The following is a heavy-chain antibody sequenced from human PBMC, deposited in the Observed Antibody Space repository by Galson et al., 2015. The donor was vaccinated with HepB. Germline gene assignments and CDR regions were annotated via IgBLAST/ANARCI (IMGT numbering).Heavy chain of an antibody. CDR2: ISSSSSYI. D-gene: IGHD6-19*01. CDR3: ARDRVAVAGTRYFQH. CDR1: GFTFSSYS. V-gene: IGHV3-21*01. Sequence: SLRLSCAASGFTFSSYSMNWVRQAPGKGLEWVSSISSSSSYIYYADSVKGRFTISRDNAKNSLYLQMNSLRAEDTAVYYCARDRVAVAGTRYFQHWGQGTLVTVSS. J-gene: IGHJ1*01.